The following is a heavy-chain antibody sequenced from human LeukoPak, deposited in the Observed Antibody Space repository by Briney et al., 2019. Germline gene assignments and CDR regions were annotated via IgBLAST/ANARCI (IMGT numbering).Heavy chain of an antibody. CDR1: GFTFSSYA. D-gene: IGHD3-22*01. V-gene: IGHV3-23*01. CDR2: ISGSGGST. J-gene: IGHJ4*02. Sequence: GGSLRLSCAASGFTFSSYAMSWVRQAPGKGPEWVSAISGSGGSTYYADSVKGRFTISRDNSKNTLYLQMNSLRAEDTAVYYCAKDRGHYYDSSGYSPPDYWGQGTLVTVSS. CDR3: AKDRGHYYDSSGYSPPDY.